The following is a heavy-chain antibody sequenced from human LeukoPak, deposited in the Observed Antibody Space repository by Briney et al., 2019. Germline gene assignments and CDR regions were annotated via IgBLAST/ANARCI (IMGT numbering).Heavy chain of an antibody. CDR1: GITFSSYS. CDR3: AKVSRYCSGGSCYYHPFDY. J-gene: IGHJ4*02. Sequence: PGGSLRLSCGASGITFSSYSMNWVRQAPGKGLEWVSYISSSGSTKYYADSVKGRFTISRDNARNSLYLQMNSLRAEDTAVYYCAKVSRYCSGGSCYYHPFDYWGQGTLVTVSS. V-gene: IGHV3-48*01. CDR2: ISSSGSTK. D-gene: IGHD2-15*01.